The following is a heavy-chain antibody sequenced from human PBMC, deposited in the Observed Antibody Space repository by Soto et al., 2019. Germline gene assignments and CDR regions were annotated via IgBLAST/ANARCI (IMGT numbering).Heavy chain of an antibody. J-gene: IGHJ4*02. CDR3: ARTDFDY. CDR2: ISYDGSNK. Sequence: QVQLVESGGGVVQPGGSLRLSCAASGFTFSSYAMHWVRQAPGKGLEWVAVISYDGSNKYYADSVKGRFTISRDNSKNTVYLQMNSLRAEDTAVYYCARTDFDYWGQGTLVTVSS. V-gene: IGHV3-30-3*01. CDR1: GFTFSSYA.